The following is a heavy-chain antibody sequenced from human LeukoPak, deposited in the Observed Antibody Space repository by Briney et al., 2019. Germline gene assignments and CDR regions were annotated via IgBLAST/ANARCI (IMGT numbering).Heavy chain of an antibody. Sequence: GGSLRLSCAASGFTVSSNYMSWVRQAPGKGLEWVSVIYSGGSTYYADSVKGRFTISRDNSKNTLYLQMNSLRAEDTAVYYCARAHLQQLWSYYFDYWGQGTLVTVSS. V-gene: IGHV3-66*01. J-gene: IGHJ4*02. CDR1: GFTVSSNY. CDR2: IYSGGST. D-gene: IGHD5-18*01. CDR3: ARAHLQQLWSYYFDY.